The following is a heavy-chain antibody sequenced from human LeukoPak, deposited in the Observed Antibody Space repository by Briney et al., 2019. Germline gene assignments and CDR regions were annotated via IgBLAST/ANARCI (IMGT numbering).Heavy chain of an antibody. CDR3: ARTPPGRPPYYFDY. V-gene: IGHV1-69*13. J-gene: IGHJ4*02. Sequence: SVKVSCKASGGTFSSYAISWVRQAPGQGLEWMGGIIPIFGTANYAQKFQGRVTITADGSTSTAYMELSSLRSEDTAVYYCARTPPGRPPYYFDYWGQGTLVTVSS. CDR2: IIPIFGTA. CDR1: GGTFSSYA. D-gene: IGHD3-10*01.